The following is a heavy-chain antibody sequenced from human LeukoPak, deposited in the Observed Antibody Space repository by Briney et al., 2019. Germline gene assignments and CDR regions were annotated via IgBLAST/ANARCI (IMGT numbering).Heavy chain of an antibody. Sequence: SVKASCKASGGTFSSYAISWERQAPGHGIEWMGRIIPILGIVNYAQKFQGRVTITADKTTSTDYMELSSLRSEDTAVYYCARSIPRGMDVWGQGTTVTVSS. CDR2: IIPILGIV. D-gene: IGHD2-2*02. CDR1: GGTFSSYA. V-gene: IGHV1-69*04. CDR3: ARSIPRGMDV. J-gene: IGHJ6*02.